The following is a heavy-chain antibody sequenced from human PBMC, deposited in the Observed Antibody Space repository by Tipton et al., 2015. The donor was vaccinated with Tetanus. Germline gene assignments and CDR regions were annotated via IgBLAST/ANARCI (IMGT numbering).Heavy chain of an antibody. J-gene: IGHJ6*02. Sequence: TLSLTCTVSGGSLNTFYWHWIRQPAGKGLEWIGRVYSSGSTNYNPPLKSRVPMSIDASKNQFSLELTSVTAADTAVYYCARDFRERSGTYYSYYYTMDVWGQGTTVTVSS. CDR1: GGSLNTFY. CDR3: ARDFRERSGTYYSYYYTMDV. D-gene: IGHD1-26*01. V-gene: IGHV4-4*07. CDR2: VYSSGST.